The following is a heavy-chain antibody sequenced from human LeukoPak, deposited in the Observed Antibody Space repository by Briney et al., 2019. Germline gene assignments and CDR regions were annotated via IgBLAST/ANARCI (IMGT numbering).Heavy chain of an antibody. CDR1: GGSISSYY. Sequence: SETLSLTCTVSGGSISSYYWSWIRQPPGKGLEWIGDIHHSGSTNYNPSLKSRVTISVDTSKNQFSLKMSSVTAADTAVYYCARHITRRYFDYWGQGTLVTVSS. CDR2: IHHSGST. J-gene: IGHJ4*02. CDR3: ARHITRRYFDY. V-gene: IGHV4-59*08. D-gene: IGHD1-20*01.